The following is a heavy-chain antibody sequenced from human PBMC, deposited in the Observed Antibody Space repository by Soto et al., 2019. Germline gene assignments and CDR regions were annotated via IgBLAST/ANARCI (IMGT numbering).Heavy chain of an antibody. J-gene: IGHJ6*02. V-gene: IGHV5-51*01. CDR2: IYPGDSDT. CDR1: GYSFTSYW. Sequence: GESLKISCKGSGYSFTSYWIGWVRQMPGKGLEWMGIIYPGDSDTRYSPSFQGQVTMNRDTSISTVYMELRRPRSDDTAVYYCARSRLVMLQGSLADFYYGVDVWGQGTTVTVSS. D-gene: IGHD3-16*01. CDR3: ARSRLVMLQGSLADFYYGVDV.